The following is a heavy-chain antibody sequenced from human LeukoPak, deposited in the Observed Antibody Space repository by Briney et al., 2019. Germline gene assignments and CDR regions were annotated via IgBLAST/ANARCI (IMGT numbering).Heavy chain of an antibody. Sequence: ASVKVSCKASGYTFNSYDINWVRQATGQGLEWMGLMNPNSGSTGYAQKFQGRVTITRHTSISTAYMELSGLRSGDTAVYYCARGRSTGYPYYFEYWGQGTLVTVSS. J-gene: IGHJ4*02. D-gene: IGHD5-12*01. CDR1: GYTFNSYD. CDR2: MNPNSGST. CDR3: ARGRSTGYPYYFEY. V-gene: IGHV1-8*03.